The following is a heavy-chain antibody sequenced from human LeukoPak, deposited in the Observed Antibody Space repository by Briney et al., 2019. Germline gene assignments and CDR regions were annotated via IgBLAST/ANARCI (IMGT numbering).Heavy chain of an antibody. V-gene: IGHV3-48*03. CDR2: ISSSGSTI. J-gene: IGHJ4*02. D-gene: IGHD6-13*01. CDR3: AREVTIAAPDY. CDR1: GFTFSSYE. Sequence: GGSLRLSCAASGFTFSSYEMNWVRQAPGKGVEWVSYISSSGSTIYYADSVKGRFTISRDNAKNSLYLQMNSLRAEDTAVYYCAREVTIAAPDYWGQGTLVTVSS.